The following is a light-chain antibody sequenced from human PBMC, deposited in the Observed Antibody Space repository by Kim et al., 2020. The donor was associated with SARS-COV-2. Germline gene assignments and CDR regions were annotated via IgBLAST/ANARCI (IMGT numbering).Light chain of an antibody. CDR1: SSNIGKKY. CDR3: GTWDSSLSAEV. J-gene: IGLJ2*01. Sequence: GRQVTISCSGSSSNIGKKYVSWYQQSPGTAPKLLIYDDNKRPSGIPGRFSASKSGTAATLGITGLQTGDEADYYCGTWDSSLSAEVFGGGTQLTVL. CDR2: DDN. V-gene: IGLV1-51*01.